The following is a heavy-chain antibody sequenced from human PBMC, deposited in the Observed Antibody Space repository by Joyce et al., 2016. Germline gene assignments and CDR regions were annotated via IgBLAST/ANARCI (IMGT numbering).Heavy chain of an antibody. D-gene: IGHD4-11*01. J-gene: IGHJ6*03. CDR2: ISEIGGST. Sequence: EVQLLESGGGLVQPGGSLTLSCAAPGFTFNNYGLTWVRQAPGKGLEWVSSISEIGGSTYYADSVRDRFTISRDNSKNTLFLQMTSLTAEDTAVYYCAKDRPYSTYYYFYYMDVWGKGTTVTVSS. V-gene: IGHV3-23*01. CDR3: AKDRPYSTYYYFYYMDV. CDR1: GFTFNNYG.